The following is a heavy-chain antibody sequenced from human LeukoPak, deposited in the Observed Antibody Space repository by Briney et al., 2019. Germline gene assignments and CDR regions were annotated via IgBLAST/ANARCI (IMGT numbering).Heavy chain of an antibody. V-gene: IGHV1-69*05. D-gene: IGHD1-26*01. CDR2: IIPIFGTA. CDR3: ARVRSCTASSFDY. CDR1: GGTFSSYA. Sequence: SVKVSCKASGGTFSSYAISWVRQAHGQGLEWMGRIIPIFGTADYAQKFQGRVTITTDESTSTAYMELSSLRSEDTAVYYCARVRSCTASSFDYWGQGTLVTVSS. J-gene: IGHJ4*02.